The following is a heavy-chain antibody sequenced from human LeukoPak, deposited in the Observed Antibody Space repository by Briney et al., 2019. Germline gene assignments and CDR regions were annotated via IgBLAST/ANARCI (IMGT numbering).Heavy chain of an antibody. Sequence: ASVKVSCKASGYTFTSYYMHWVRQAPGQGLEWMGIINPSGGSTSYAQKFQGRVTMTEDTSTDTAYMELSSLRSEDTAVYYCATTMRPRGTTFDYWGQGTLVTVSS. V-gene: IGHV1-46*01. D-gene: IGHD1-1*01. J-gene: IGHJ4*02. CDR3: ATTMRPRGTTFDY. CDR2: INPSGGST. CDR1: GYTFTSYY.